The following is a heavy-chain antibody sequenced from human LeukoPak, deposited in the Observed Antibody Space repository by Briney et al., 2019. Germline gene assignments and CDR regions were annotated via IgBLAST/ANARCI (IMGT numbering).Heavy chain of an antibody. CDR3: ARAIGYFDS. J-gene: IGHJ4*02. Sequence: GGSLRLSCAASGFTFGTYAMNWVRQAPGKGLEWLSYITSSSGTIYYADSVTGRFAISRDNAKNSLYLQMNSLRQEDTAVYYCARAIGYFDSWGQGTLVTVSS. D-gene: IGHD1-26*01. V-gene: IGHV3-48*02. CDR1: GFTFGTYA. CDR2: ITSSSGTI.